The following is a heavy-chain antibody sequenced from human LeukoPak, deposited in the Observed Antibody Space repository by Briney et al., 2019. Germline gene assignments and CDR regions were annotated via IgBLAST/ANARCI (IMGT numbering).Heavy chain of an antibody. D-gene: IGHD1-26*01. CDR2: ISYDGTNS. J-gene: IGHJ4*02. CDR3: AKEGSGNRGDYFDY. CDR1: GFTFSSYG. Sequence: QPGRSLRLSCAASGFTFSSYGMHWVRQPPGKGLEWVAVISYDGTNSYCADSVKGRFSISRDNSRKTLYLQMNSLRPEDTAVYYCAKEGSGNRGDYFDYWGQGTLVTVSS. V-gene: IGHV3-30*18.